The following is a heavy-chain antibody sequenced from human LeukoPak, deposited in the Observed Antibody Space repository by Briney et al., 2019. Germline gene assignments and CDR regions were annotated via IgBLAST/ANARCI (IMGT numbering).Heavy chain of an antibody. V-gene: IGHV1-8*03. J-gene: IGHJ4*02. CDR2: MNSNSGNT. Sequence: GASVKVSCKGYGYTFINHDIDWVRQAAGQGLEWMGLMNSNSGNTGYAQKFQGRVTFTRDTSISTAYMELQSLTSDDTAVYYCARADIIVVAGATPVGSGFEYWGQGALITVS. CDR3: ARADIIVVAGATPVGSGFEY. D-gene: IGHD2-15*01. CDR1: GYTFINHD.